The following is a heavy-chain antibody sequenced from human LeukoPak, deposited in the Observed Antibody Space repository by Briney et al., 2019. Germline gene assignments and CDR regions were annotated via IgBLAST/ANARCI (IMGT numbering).Heavy chain of an antibody. V-gene: IGHV4-39*01. CDR2: IYYSGST. J-gene: IGHJ4*02. CDR3: ARQGYYFDY. CDR1: GGSISSSSYY. Sequence: SETLSLTCTVSGGSISSSSYYWGWIRQPPGKGLEWIGSIYYSGSTYYNPSLKSRVTISVDTSKNQFPLKLSSVTAADTAVYYCARQGYYFDYWGQGTLVTVSS.